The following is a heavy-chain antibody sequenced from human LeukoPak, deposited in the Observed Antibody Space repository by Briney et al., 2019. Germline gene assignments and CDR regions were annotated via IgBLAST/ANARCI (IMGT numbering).Heavy chain of an antibody. D-gene: IGHD6-6*01. CDR2: IYYSGST. Sequence: PSETLSLTCTVSGVSISSYYWSWIRQPPGKGLEWIGYIYYSGSTNYNPSLKSRVTISVDTSKNQFSLKLSSVTAADTAVYYCARDLGGEVAAPRFDYWGQGTLITVSS. CDR3: ARDLGGEVAAPRFDY. J-gene: IGHJ4*02. V-gene: IGHV4-59*01. CDR1: GVSISSYY.